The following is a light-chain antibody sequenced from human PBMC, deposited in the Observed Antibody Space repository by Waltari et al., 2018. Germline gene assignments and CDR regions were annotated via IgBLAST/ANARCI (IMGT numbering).Light chain of an antibody. J-gene: IGKJ4*01. CDR2: CAS. CDR3: QQYDISPLT. CDR1: QTVRTTY. Sequence: EIVLTQSPGTLSLSPGERATLSCRASQTVRTTYLAWYQQKTGQAHTLLIYCASRRATGIPDRFSGSGSGTDFSLTISSLEPEDFAVYYCQQYDISPLTFGGGTKVEIK. V-gene: IGKV3-20*01.